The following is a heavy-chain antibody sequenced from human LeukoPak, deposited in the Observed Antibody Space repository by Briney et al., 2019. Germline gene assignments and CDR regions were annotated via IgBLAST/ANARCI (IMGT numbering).Heavy chain of an antibody. CDR3: AREGANYYDSSGYY. CDR2: INHSGST. D-gene: IGHD3-22*01. V-gene: IGHV4-34*01. J-gene: IGHJ4*02. Sequence: PSETLSLTCAVYGGSFSGYYWSWIRQPPGKGLEWIGEINHSGSTNYNPSLKSRVTISVDTSKNQFSLKLSSVTAADTAVYYCAREGANYYDSSGYYWGQGTLVTVSS. CDR1: GGSFSGYY.